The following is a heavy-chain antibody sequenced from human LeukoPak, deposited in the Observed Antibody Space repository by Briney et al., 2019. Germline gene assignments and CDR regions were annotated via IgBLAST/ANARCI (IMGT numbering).Heavy chain of an antibody. D-gene: IGHD2-2*01. CDR2: IWPDGSNK. Sequence: GGSLRLSCAASGFTSNSYGMFWVRQAPGKGLEWVAFIWPDGSNKLYGDSVKGRFTISRDNSKNTVYLQMNSLRAEDTAVYYSARDCRRTTSCFGYWGQGTLVTVSS. CDR1: GFTSNSYG. CDR3: ARDCRRTTSCFGY. J-gene: IGHJ4*02. V-gene: IGHV3-33*01.